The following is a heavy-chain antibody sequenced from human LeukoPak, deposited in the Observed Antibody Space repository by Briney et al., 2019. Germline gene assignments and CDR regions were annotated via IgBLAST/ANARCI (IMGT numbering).Heavy chain of an antibody. J-gene: IGHJ4*02. D-gene: IGHD6-13*01. Sequence: GGSLRLSCAASGFTFSNAWMSWVRQAPGKGLEWVGHIKSKTDGGTTDYAAPVKGRFTISRDDSKNTLYLQMNSLKPEDAAVYFCTQQQLVQVYWGQGTLVTVSS. CDR2: IKSKTDGGTT. CDR1: GFTFSNAW. V-gene: IGHV3-15*01. CDR3: TQQQLVQVY.